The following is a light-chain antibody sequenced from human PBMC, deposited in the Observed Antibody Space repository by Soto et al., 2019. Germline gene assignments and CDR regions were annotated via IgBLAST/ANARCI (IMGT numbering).Light chain of an antibody. J-gene: IGLJ2*01. V-gene: IGLV2-23*02. CDR2: EVN. Sequence: QSVLTQPASVSGSPGQSITISCTGTSSDVGNYNLVSWYQQHPGKAPKLVIYEVNKRPSGFSNRFSGSKSGTTASLTISGLRAEDEADYYCCSYAGSSSGVLFGGGTKLTVL. CDR3: CSYAGSSSGVL. CDR1: SSDVGNYNL.